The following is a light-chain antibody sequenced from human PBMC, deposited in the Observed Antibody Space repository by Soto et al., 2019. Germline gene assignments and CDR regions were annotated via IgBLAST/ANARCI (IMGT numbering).Light chain of an antibody. Sequence: VLTQPPSVSGAPGQRVTISCTGSSSNIGAGYDVHWYQQLPGTAPKLLIYGNSNRPSGVPDRFSGSKSGTSASLAITGLQAEDEADYYCQSYDSSLSGYVFGTGT. V-gene: IGLV1-40*01. CDR3: QSYDSSLSGYV. CDR2: GNS. J-gene: IGLJ1*01. CDR1: SSNIGAGYD.